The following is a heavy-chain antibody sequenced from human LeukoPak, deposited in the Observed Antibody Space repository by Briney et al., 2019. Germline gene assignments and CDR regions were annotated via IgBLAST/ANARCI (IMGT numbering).Heavy chain of an antibody. CDR2: ISGSGGST. D-gene: IGHD3-10*01. Sequence: PGGSLRLSCAASGFSFSSYEMNWVRQAPGKGLEWVSGISGSGGSTYYADSVKGRFTISRDNSNNTLYLQMNSLRAEDTAVYYCAKEWQQSYWGQGTLVTVSS. J-gene: IGHJ4*02. CDR3: AKEWQQSY. V-gene: IGHV3-23*01. CDR1: GFSFSSYE.